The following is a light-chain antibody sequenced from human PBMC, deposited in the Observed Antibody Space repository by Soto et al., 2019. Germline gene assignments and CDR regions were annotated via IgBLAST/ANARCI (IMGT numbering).Light chain of an antibody. CDR1: NSDVGGYNY. CDR2: EVS. Sequence: QSALTQPASVSGSPGQSITISCTGTNSDVGGYNYVSWYQQHPGKAPELMIYEVSHRPSGVSNRFSGSKSDNTASLTISGLQAEDEADYYCSSYKSISTRYVFGTGNKVTV. CDR3: SSYKSISTRYV. J-gene: IGLJ1*01. V-gene: IGLV2-14*01.